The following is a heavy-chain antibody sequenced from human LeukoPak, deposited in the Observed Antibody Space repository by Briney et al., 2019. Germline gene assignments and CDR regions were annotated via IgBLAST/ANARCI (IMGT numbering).Heavy chain of an antibody. CDR1: GFTFSSHW. Sequence: GSLRLSCAASGFTFSSHWMTWVRQAPGKGLEWVANINHFGNEEYYVDSVKGRFTISRDNAKNSLYLQMNSLRAEDTAVYYCGRGKVWSRTYFDFWGQGTLVTVSS. V-gene: IGHV3-7*01. CDR3: GRGKVWSRTYFDF. CDR2: INHFGNEE. J-gene: IGHJ4*02. D-gene: IGHD3-10*01.